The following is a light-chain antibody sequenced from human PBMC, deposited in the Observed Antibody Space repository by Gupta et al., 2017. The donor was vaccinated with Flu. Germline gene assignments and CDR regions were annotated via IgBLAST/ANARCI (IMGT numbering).Light chain of an antibody. J-gene: IGKJ1*01. CDR2: KAS. CDR1: QSISNW. CDR3: QQYDTYWT. V-gene: IGKV1-5*03. Sequence: DIQMTQSPSTLSASVGDRVTITCRASQSISNWLAWYQQKPGNAPKLLIYKASNLETGVPSRFSGSGSGTEFTLTISSLQPDDFATYYCQQYDTYWTFGQGTKVEIK.